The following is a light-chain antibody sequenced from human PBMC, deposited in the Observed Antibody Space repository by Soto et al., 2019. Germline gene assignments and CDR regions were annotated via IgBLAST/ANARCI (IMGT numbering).Light chain of an antibody. CDR3: STWDASLSGWV. J-gene: IGLJ3*02. V-gene: IGLV1-47*01. Sequence: QSVLTQPPSASGTPGQRVTISCSGSSSNIGRNYVYWYQQLPGTAPKLLIYKNNQQPSGVPDQFSGSKSGTSASLAISGLQSEDDYDYYCSTWDASLSGWVFGRGTKLTVL. CDR2: KNN. CDR1: SSNIGRNY.